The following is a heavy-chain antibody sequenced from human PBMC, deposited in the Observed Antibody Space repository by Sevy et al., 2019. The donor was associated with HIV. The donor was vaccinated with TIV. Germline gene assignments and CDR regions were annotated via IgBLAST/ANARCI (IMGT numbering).Heavy chain of an antibody. J-gene: IGHJ4*02. Sequence: ASVKVSCKASGYTFTGYYMHWVRQAPGQGLEWMGWINPNSGGTNYAQKFQGRVTMTRDTSISTAYMELSRLRSDDTAGYYCARELSYDSSGYYPDYWGQGTLVTVSS. CDR2: INPNSGGT. D-gene: IGHD3-22*01. CDR1: GYTFTGYY. CDR3: ARELSYDSSGYYPDY. V-gene: IGHV1-2*02.